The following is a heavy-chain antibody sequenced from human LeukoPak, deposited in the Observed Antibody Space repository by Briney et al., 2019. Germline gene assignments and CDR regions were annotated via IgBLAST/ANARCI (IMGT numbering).Heavy chain of an antibody. CDR1: GFTFGDYA. J-gene: IGHJ4*02. Sequence: GGSLRLSCTASGFTFGDYAMHWVRQAPGKGLGWVSGISWNSGGIDYADSVKGRFTISRDNAKNSLYLQMDSLRAEDTALYYCAKSGLDDHFDYWGQGTLVTVSS. V-gene: IGHV3-9*01. CDR3: AKSGLDDHFDY. D-gene: IGHD3/OR15-3a*01. CDR2: ISWNSGGI.